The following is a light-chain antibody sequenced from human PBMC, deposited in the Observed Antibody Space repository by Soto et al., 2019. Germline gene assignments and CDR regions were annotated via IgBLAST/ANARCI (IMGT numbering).Light chain of an antibody. CDR3: QQYNSYWT. J-gene: IGKJ1*01. V-gene: IGKV1-5*01. CDR1: QSISSW. Sequence: DIQRTQSPSTLSASVGDRVTITCRASQSISSWLAWYQQKPGKAPKLLICDASSLESRVPSRFSGSGSGTESTLTISSLQPDDFATYYCQQYNSYWTFGQGTKVDI. CDR2: DAS.